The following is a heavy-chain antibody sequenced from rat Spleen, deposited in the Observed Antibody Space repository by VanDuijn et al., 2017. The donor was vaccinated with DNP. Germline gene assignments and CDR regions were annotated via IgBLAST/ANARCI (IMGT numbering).Heavy chain of an antibody. Sequence: QVQLKESGPGLVQPSQTLSLTCTVSGFSLTSSGVSWVRQPPGKGREWMGGIWGDGSTNYNSALKSRLSISRDTSKNQVFLRMNSLQTEDTAIYFCTMYGGYSGDWGQGVMVTVSS. V-gene: IGHV2-13*01. CDR3: TMYGGYSGD. CDR1: GFSLTSSG. CDR2: IWGDGST. J-gene: IGHJ2*01. D-gene: IGHD1-11*01.